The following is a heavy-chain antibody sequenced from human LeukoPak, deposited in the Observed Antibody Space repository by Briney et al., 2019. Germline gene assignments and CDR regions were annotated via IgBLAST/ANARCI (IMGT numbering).Heavy chain of an antibody. Sequence: GGSLRLSCAASGFTFNDYAMYWVRQTPGKGLEWVTLISYDGYDKSYADSVRGRFTISRDNSKNTLYLQMDSLRSEDTAVYYCARGSLRYFHAFDIWGQGTMVTVSS. CDR3: ARGSLRYFHAFDI. V-gene: IGHV3-30-3*01. J-gene: IGHJ3*02. CDR1: GFTFNDYA. CDR2: ISYDGYDK. D-gene: IGHD3-9*01.